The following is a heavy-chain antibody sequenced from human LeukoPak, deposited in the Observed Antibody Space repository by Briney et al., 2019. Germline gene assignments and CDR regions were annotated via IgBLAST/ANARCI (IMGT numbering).Heavy chain of an antibody. D-gene: IGHD2-15*01. Sequence: PSETLSLTCTVSGGSISSSSYYWGWIRQPPGKGLEWIGSIYYSGSTYYNPSLKGRVTISVDTSKNQFSLKLSSVTAADTAVYYCARQSRGGGSWIRRPDAFDIWGQGTMVTVSS. CDR3: ARQSRGGGSWIRRPDAFDI. V-gene: IGHV4-39*01. J-gene: IGHJ3*02. CDR2: IYYSGST. CDR1: GGSISSSSYY.